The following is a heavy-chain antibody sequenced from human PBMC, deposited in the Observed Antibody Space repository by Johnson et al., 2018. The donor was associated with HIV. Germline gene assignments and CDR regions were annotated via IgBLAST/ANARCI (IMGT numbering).Heavy chain of an antibody. Sequence: VQLVESGGGLVQPGSSLRLSCAASGFPFEDYAMHWVRQAPGKGLEWVSGISWNSGSMGYADSVRGRFIISRDNSKNSLFLQLNNLRIEDTALYYCALPYTGGVHAFDSWGQGTMVTVSS. CDR2: ISWNSGSM. V-gene: IGHV3-9*01. CDR1: GFPFEDYA. CDR3: ALPYTGGVHAFDS. J-gene: IGHJ3*02. D-gene: IGHD3-16*01.